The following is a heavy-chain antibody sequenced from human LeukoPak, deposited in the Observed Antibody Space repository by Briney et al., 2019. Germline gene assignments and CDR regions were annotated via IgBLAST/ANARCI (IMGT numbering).Heavy chain of an antibody. V-gene: IGHV3-23*01. CDR2: ITGSGGST. CDR3: AKDKGDFWSGHHY. CDR1: GFTFSSYA. Sequence: GSLRLSCATSGFTFSSYAVSWVRQAPGKGLEWVSTITGSGGSTYYADSVKGRFTISRDNSKNTLYLQMSSLRAEDTAVYYCAKDKGDFWSGHHYWGQGTLVTVSS. J-gene: IGHJ4*02. D-gene: IGHD3-3*01.